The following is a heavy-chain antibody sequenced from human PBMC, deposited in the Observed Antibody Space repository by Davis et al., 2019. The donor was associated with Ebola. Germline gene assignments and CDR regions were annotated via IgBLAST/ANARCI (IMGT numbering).Heavy chain of an antibody. D-gene: IGHD2-15*01. CDR2: IKSDGSSA. Sequence: GDSLKISCAASGFTFSRHWMHWVRQAPGKGLVWVSQIKSDGSSATYADSVKGRFTISRDNAKNTLYLQMNSLRAEDTAVYYCGSPVVAWGQGTLVTVSS. V-gene: IGHV3-74*01. CDR1: GFTFSRHW. CDR3: GSPVVA. J-gene: IGHJ4*02.